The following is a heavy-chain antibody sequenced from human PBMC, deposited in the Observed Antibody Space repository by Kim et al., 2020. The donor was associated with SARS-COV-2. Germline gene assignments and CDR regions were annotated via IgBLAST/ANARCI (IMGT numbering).Heavy chain of an antibody. CDR2: IKQGGSEK. CDR1: GFTFSDYW. V-gene: IGHV3-7*05. Sequence: GGSLRLSCAASGFTFSDYWMTWVRQTPGKGLEWVANIKQGGSEKYYVDSVKGRFTISRDNAKNSLYLQMNSLRAEDTAVYYCARDLQAVAGTARAFDIWGQGTMVTVSS. J-gene: IGHJ3*02. CDR3: ARDLQAVAGTARAFDI. D-gene: IGHD6-19*01.